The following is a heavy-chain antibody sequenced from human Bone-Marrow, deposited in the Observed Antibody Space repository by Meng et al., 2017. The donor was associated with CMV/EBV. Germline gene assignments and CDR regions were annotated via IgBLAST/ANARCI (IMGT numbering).Heavy chain of an antibody. J-gene: IGHJ6*02. CDR3: AKDMGSGWAGYYYGMDV. CDR2: ISWNSGSI. CDR1: GFTFDDYA. V-gene: IGHV3-9*01. Sequence: LSLTCAASGFTFDDYAMHWVRQAPGKGLEWVSGISWNSGSIGYADSVKGRFTISRDNAKNSLYLQMNSLRAEDTALYYCAKDMGSGWAGYYYGMDVWGQGTTVTVSS. D-gene: IGHD6-19*01.